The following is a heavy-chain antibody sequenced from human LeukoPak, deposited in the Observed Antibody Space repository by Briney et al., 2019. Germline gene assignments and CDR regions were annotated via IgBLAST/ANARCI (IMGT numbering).Heavy chain of an antibody. D-gene: IGHD3-10*01. CDR3: ATSPTMVYWYFDL. J-gene: IGHJ2*01. CDR1: GDSISSGSYY. V-gene: IGHV4-39*07. CDR2: IYYSGST. Sequence: SQTLSLTCSVSGDSISSGSYYWGWIRQPPGKGLEWIGSIYYSGSTYYNPSLKSRVTISVDTSKNQFSLKLSSVTAADTAVYYCATSPTMVYWYFDLWGRGTLVTVSS.